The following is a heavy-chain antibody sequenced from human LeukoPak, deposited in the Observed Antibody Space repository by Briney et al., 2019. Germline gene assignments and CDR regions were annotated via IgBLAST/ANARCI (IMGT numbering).Heavy chain of an antibody. V-gene: IGHV4-39*01. CDR3: ASGGGGLGEAFDY. CDR2: IYYSGST. CDR1: GGSISSSSYY. D-gene: IGHD3-10*01. Sequence: PSETLSLTCTVSGGSISSSSYYWGWIRQPPGKGLEWIGSIYYSGSTYYNPSLKSRVTISIDASKNQFSLKLSSVTAADTAVYYCASGGGGLGEAFDYWGQGTLVTVSS. J-gene: IGHJ4*02.